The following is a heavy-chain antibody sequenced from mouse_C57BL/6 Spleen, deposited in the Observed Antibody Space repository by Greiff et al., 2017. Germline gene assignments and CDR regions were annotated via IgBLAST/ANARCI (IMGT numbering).Heavy chain of an antibody. CDR3: ARYDEGFYYDMDY. V-gene: IGHV1-39*01. D-gene: IGHD2-3*01. CDR1: GYSFTDYN. Sequence: EVQLQQSGPGLVQPGASVKISCKASGYSFTDYNMYWVKQSNGKSLEWIGVINPNYGTTRYNQKFKGKATLTVDQSASTAYMQLNILTYEDSAVYYCARYDEGFYYDMDYWGQGTSVTVSS. CDR2: INPNYGTT. J-gene: IGHJ4*01.